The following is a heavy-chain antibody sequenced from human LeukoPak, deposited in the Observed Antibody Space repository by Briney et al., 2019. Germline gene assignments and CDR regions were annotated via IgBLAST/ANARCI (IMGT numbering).Heavy chain of an antibody. CDR1: GGSISSYY. D-gene: IGHD1-26*01. CDR2: VYYSGNT. CDR3: ARLWTSGSYPSGAFDI. J-gene: IGHJ3*02. V-gene: IGHV4-59*08. Sequence: SETLSLTCTVSGGSISSYYWNWIRQPPGKGLEWIGYVYYSGNTNYNPSLKSRVTISVDTSKNQFSLNLSSVTAADTAVYYCARLWTSGSYPSGAFDIWGQGTMVTVSS.